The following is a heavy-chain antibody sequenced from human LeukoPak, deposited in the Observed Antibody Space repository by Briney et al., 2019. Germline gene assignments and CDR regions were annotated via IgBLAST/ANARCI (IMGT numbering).Heavy chain of an antibody. D-gene: IGHD3-22*01. V-gene: IGHV1-69*13. J-gene: IGHJ4*02. CDR2: IIPIFGTA. Sequence: GASVKVSCKASGGTFSSYDITWVRQAPGQGLEWMGGIIPIFGTANYGQKFQGRVTITADESTSTAYMELSSLRSEDTAVYYCARVYDYYDSSGYYGPWGQGTLVTVSS. CDR1: GGTFSSYD. CDR3: ARVYDYYDSSGYYGP.